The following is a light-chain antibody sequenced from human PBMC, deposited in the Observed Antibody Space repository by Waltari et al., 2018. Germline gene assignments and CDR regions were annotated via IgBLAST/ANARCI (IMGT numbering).Light chain of an antibody. CDR2: HAS. J-gene: IGKJ1*01. Sequence: EIVLTQSPGSLSLSPGERATLSCRASQSVSKYFAWYQQKPGQAPRLLIYHASSRATGIPDRFSGSVFGTDFSLTISRLEPEDFAVYYCQKYDSLPATFGQGTKVEIK. V-gene: IGKV3-20*01. CDR3: QKYDSLPAT. CDR1: QSVSKY.